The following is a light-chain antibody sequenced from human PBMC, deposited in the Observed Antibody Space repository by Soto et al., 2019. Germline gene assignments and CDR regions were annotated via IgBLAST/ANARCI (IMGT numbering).Light chain of an antibody. J-gene: IGKJ1*01. Sequence: DIQMTQSPSSLSASVGDRVTITCRASQGISNYVAWYQQKPGRVPKLLIYGASTLQSGVPSRFSGSGSGTDFTLTISTLQPEDVATYYCQRYISAPPTFGQGTKVEIK. V-gene: IGKV1-27*01. CDR1: QGISNY. CDR2: GAS. CDR3: QRYISAPPT.